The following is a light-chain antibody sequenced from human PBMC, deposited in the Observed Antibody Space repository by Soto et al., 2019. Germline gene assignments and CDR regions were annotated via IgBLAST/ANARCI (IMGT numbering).Light chain of an antibody. V-gene: IGKV1-5*01. CDR2: DAS. Sequence: DIQMTQSPSTLSASVGDRVTITCRPSQSISSWLAWYQQKPGKAPKLLIYDASSLESGVPSRFSGSGSGTDFTLSISSVQPEDFATYFCQQSYMDPITFGQGTRLEIK. CDR1: QSISSW. CDR3: QQSYMDPIT. J-gene: IGKJ5*01.